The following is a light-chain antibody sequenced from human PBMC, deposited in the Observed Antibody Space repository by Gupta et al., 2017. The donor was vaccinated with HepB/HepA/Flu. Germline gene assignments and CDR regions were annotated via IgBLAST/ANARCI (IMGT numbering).Light chain of an antibody. CDR1: QSISSW. J-gene: IGKJ1*01. Sequence: DIQMTQSPSTLSASVGDRVTITCRASQSISSWLAWYQQKAGRAPKLLIYKASNLESGVPSRFSGSGSGTEFTLTISSLQPDDFATYYCHQYRSYSVFGQGTKVEIK. CDR2: KAS. CDR3: HQYRSYSV. V-gene: IGKV1-5*03.